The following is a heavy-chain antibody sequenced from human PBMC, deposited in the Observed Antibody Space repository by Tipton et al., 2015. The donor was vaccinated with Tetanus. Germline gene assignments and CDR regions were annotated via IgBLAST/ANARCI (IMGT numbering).Heavy chain of an antibody. V-gene: IGHV4-59*01. Sequence: TLSLTCTVSGGSISSYYWGWIRQPPGKGLEWVGFIYHSGSTNYNPSLKSRTTISVDTSKNQFSLKLSSVTAADTAVYYCAREVKDCFGTSRYGGWFGPWGQGTLVTVSS. J-gene: IGHJ5*02. CDR1: GGSISSYY. CDR3: AREVKDCFGTSRYGGWFGP. CDR2: IYHSGST. D-gene: IGHD2-2*01.